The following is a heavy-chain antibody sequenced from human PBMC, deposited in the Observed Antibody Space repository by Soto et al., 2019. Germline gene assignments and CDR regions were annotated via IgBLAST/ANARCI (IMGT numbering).Heavy chain of an antibody. CDR2: ISYDGSNQ. CDR3: AEDYGSGSFVY. V-gene: IGHV3-30-3*02. CDR1: GFTFSSYA. D-gene: IGHD3-10*01. Sequence: QVQLVESGGGVVQPGRSLRLSCAASGFTFSSYAMHWVRQAPGKGLEWVAVISYDGSNQYYADSVKGRFTISRDNSKNTLYLQINSMRAEDTAVYYCAEDYGSGSFVYWGQGTLVTVSS. J-gene: IGHJ4*02.